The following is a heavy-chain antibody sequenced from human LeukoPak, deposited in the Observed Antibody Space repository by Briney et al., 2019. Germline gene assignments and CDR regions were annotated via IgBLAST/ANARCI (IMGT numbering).Heavy chain of an antibody. CDR3: ARHQGGPYRRKDY. Sequence: PSETLSLTCTVSGGSISSYWWSWIRQPPGKGLEWIGYIYYSGSSNYNPSLKSRVTISVDTSKNQFSLKLSSVTAADTALYYCARHQGGPYRRKDYWGQGTLVTVSS. CDR2: IYYSGSS. J-gene: IGHJ4*02. V-gene: IGHV4-59*08. D-gene: IGHD1-26*01. CDR1: GGSISSYW.